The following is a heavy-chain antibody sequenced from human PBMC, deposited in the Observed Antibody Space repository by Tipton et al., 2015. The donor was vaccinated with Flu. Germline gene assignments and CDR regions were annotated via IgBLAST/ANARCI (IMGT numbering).Heavy chain of an antibody. CDR3: TSVSAIRLL. D-gene: IGHD2-21*02. V-gene: IGHV3-73*01. J-gene: IGHJ4*02. Sequence: GSLRLSCAASGFTFSGSAMHWVRQASGKGLEWVGRIRSKANSYATAYAASVKGRFTISRDDSKNTAYLQMNSLKTEDTAVYYCTSVSAIRLLWGQGTLVTVSS. CDR2: IRSKANSYAT. CDR1: GFTFSGSA.